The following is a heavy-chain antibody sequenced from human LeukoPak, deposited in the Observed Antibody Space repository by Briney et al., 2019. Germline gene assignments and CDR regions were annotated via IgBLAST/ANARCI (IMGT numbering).Heavy chain of an antibody. D-gene: IGHD3-3*01. V-gene: IGHV4-34*01. Sequence: SETLSLTCAVYGGSFSGYYWSWIRQPPGKGLEWIGEINHSGSTNYNPSLESRVTISVDTSKNQFSLKLSSVTAADTAVYYCARRGAYYDFWSGNAKNYYYMDVWGKGTTVTVSS. CDR1: GGSFSGYY. CDR2: INHSGST. CDR3: ARRGAYYDFWSGNAKNYYYMDV. J-gene: IGHJ6*03.